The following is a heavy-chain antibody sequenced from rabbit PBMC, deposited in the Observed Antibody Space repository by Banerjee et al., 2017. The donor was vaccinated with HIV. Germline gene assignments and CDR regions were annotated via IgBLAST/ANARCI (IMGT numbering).Heavy chain of an antibody. CDR3: ARDLPGVIGWNFGW. CDR2: INAVTGKA. D-gene: IGHD1-1*01. J-gene: IGHJ4*01. V-gene: IGHV1S45*01. CDR1: GFSFSNKAV. Sequence: QEQLVESGGGLVKPGASLTLTCTASGFSFSNKAVMCWVRQTPGKGLEWIACINAVTGKAVYASWAKGRFTFSKTSSTTVTLQMTSLTAADTATYFCARDLPGVIGWNFGWWGPGTLVTVS.